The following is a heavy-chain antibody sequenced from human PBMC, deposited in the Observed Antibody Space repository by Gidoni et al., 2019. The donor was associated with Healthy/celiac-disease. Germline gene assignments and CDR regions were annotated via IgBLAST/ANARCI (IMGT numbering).Heavy chain of an antibody. J-gene: IGHJ4*02. D-gene: IGHD3-10*01. CDR3: ARDRGSY. V-gene: IGHV4-4*07. Sequence: QVQLQESGPGLVTPSETLYPTWIRQPAAKGLEWIGRIYTSGSTNYNPSLKSRVTMSVDTSKNQFSLKLSSVTAADTAVYYCARDRGSYWGQGTLVTVSS. CDR2: IYTSGST.